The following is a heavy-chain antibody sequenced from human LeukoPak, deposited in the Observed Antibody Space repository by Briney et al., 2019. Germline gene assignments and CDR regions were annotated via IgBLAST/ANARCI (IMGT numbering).Heavy chain of an antibody. Sequence: PSQTLSLTCAVSGGSISSGGYSWSWIRQPPGKGLEWIGYIYHSGSTYYNPSLKSRVTISVDRSKNQFSLKLSSVTAADTAVHYCARAGGGLQLLSAFDIWGQGTMVTVSS. CDR2: IYHSGST. CDR1: GGSISSGGYS. D-gene: IGHD5-24*01. CDR3: ARAGGGLQLLSAFDI. J-gene: IGHJ3*02. V-gene: IGHV4-30-2*01.